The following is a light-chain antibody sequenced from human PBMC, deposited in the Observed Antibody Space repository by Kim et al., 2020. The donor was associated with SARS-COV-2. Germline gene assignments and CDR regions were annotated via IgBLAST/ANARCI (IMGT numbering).Light chain of an antibody. CDR2: ETS. CDR3: QQRYNWPLT. J-gene: IGKJ4*01. Sequence: LSPGDRATLSCRASHSVANSLAWFQQKPGQAPRLLIFETSNRATGIPARFSGSGSGTGFTLTISSLEPEDFAVYYCQQRYNWPLTFGGGTKVDIK. V-gene: IGKV3-11*01. CDR1: HSVANS.